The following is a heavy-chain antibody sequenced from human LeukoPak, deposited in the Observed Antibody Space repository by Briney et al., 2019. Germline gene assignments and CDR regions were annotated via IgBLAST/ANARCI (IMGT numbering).Heavy chain of an antibody. V-gene: IGHV3-7*01. Sequence: GGSLRLSCAASGFTFSSYWMSWVRQAPGKGLEWVANIKKDGSEKQYVDSVKGRFTISRDNAKNSLYLQMNSLRIEDTAVYYCARDPVQDFDYWGQGTLVTVSS. J-gene: IGHJ4*02. CDR3: ARDPVQDFDY. CDR1: GFTFSSYW. CDR2: IKKDGSEK.